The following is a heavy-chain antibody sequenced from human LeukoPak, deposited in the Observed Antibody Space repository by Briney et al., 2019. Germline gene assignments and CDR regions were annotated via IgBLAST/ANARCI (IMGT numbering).Heavy chain of an antibody. CDR3: AREGIAVAGTISYYYYGMDV. D-gene: IGHD6-19*01. Sequence: PSETLSLTCAVSGGSISSSSGNCWTWVRQPPGKGLEWIGEIYHSGSTNYNPSFKSRVTISVDKSKNQFSLKLSSVTAADTAVYYCAREGIAVAGTISYYYYGMDVWGQGTTVTVSS. V-gene: IGHV4-4*02. CDR1: GGSISSSSGNC. CDR2: IYHSGST. J-gene: IGHJ6*02.